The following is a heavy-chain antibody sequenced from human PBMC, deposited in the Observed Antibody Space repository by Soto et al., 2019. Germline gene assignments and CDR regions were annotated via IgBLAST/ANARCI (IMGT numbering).Heavy chain of an antibody. V-gene: IGHV3-48*03. D-gene: IGHD1-26*01. J-gene: IGHJ4*02. CDR2: INSGGSLI. CDR3: AREPYYPHSATIVGEF. Sequence: GGSLRLSCVGSGFRFNEYEINWVRQAPGKGLEWIAYINSGGSLIYYAASVKGRFTTSRDNYKDSVYLQMNSLRADDTALYYCAREPYYPHSATIVGEFWGQGTLVTVSS. CDR1: GFRFNEYE.